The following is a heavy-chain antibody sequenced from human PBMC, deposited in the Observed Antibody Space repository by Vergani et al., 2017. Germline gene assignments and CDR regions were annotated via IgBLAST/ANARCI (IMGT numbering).Heavy chain of an antibody. CDR3: AGDTHSWQRADR. CDR1: GDSISSGNN. CDR2: LSTTGGA. D-gene: IGHD6-13*01. V-gene: IGHV4-61*01. Sequence: QVNLQESGPGLVKPSETLSLTCAVSGDSISSGNNWGWLRQPPGKGLECIGSLSTTGGATHASHNPSLKSRVSISVDTSTSQFSLRLTSVTAADTAIYYCAGDTHSWQRADRWGPELLVSVSS. J-gene: IGHJ5*02.